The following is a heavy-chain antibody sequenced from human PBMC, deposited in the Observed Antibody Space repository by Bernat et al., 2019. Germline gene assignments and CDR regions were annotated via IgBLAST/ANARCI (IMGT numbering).Heavy chain of an antibody. D-gene: IGHD3-22*01. CDR2: INPSGGST. Sequence: QVQLVQSAAEVKKPGASVKVSCKASGYTFTSYYMHWVRQAPGQGLEWMGIINPSGGSTSYAQKFQGRVTMTRDTSTSTVYMELSSLRSEDTAVYYCARGDYYDSSGYYSKYNWFDPWGQGTLVTVSS. CDR1: GYTFTSYY. CDR3: ARGDYYDSSGYYSKYNWFDP. J-gene: IGHJ5*02. V-gene: IGHV1-46*03.